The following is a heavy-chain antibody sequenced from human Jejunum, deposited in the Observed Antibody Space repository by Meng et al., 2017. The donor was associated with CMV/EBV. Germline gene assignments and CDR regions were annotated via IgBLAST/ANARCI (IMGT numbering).Heavy chain of an antibody. D-gene: IGHD1-26*01. Sequence: CKAAGSTFRNSATSWVRQAPGQGLEWLGNIIPVFDKTNYAQKFQGRVTITADRPTNTAYMELSSLRSDDTAVYYCAGGLGGTIDYWGQGTLVTVSS. J-gene: IGHJ4*02. V-gene: IGHV1-69*04. CDR2: IIPVFDKT. CDR3: AGGLGGTIDY. CDR1: GSTFRNSA.